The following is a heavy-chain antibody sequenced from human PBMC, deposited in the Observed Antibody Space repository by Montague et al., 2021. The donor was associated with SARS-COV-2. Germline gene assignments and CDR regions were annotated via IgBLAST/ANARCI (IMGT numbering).Heavy chain of an antibody. CDR1: GFTVSSNY. V-gene: IGHV3-53*01. CDR2: IYSSGRT. CDR3: AGDFGESRDH. D-gene: IGHD3-10*01. Sequence: SLRLSCAASGFTVSSNYMSWVRQAPGKGLEWVSLIYSSGRTSYADTVKDRFTMSRDHSKSTLYFQLNSLRAEDTAVCYCAGDFGESRDHWGQGTLVTVSS. J-gene: IGHJ4*02.